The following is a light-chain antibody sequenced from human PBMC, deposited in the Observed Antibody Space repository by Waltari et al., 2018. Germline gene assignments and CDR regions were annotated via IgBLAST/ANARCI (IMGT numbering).Light chain of an antibody. V-gene: IGLV2-14*03. CDR1: SSDVGGFNI. CDR3: SSYISSSTLEL. J-gene: IGLJ2*01. Sequence: HSALTQPASVSGSPGQSITISCTGTSSDVGGFNIVSWYQQHPGKAPKLMIYDVSNRPSGVSNRFSGSKSGNTASLTISGLQAEDEADYYCSSYISSSTLELFGGGTSLTVL. CDR2: DVS.